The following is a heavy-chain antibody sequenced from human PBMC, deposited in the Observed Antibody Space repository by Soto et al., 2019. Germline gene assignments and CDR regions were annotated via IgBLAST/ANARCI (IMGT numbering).Heavy chain of an antibody. Sequence: QVQMQESGPGLVKPSQTLSLTCRVSGASIRSGGYYWSWLRQSPGKGLEWIGHIYYTGSTFYSTSLKSRLTISLDTSKNQFSLDLRSVTAADTAMYYCARIEMASIKWGRGTLVTVAS. V-gene: IGHV4-31*03. CDR3: ARIEMASIK. CDR1: GASIRSGGYY. J-gene: IGHJ4*02. CDR2: IYYTGST.